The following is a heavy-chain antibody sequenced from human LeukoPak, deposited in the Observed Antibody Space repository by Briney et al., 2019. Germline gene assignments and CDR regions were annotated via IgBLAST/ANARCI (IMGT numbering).Heavy chain of an antibody. CDR2: ISSSSSYI. V-gene: IGHV3-21*01. CDR1: GFTFSSYA. J-gene: IGHJ4*02. Sequence: PGRSLRLSCAASGFTFSSYAMHWVRQAPGKGLEWVSSISSSSSYIYYADSVKGRFTISRDNAKNSLYLQMNSLRAEDTAVYYCARDHNPSLRLGELSPAGQGDYWGQGTLVTVSS. CDR3: ARDHNPSLRLGELSPAGQGDY. D-gene: IGHD3-16*02.